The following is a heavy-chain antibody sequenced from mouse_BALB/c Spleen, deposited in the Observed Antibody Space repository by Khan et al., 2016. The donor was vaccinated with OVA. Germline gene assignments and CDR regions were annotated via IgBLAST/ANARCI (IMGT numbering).Heavy chain of an antibody. J-gene: IGHJ3*01. D-gene: IGHD4-1*01. CDR3: ASHLTGSFAY. CDR2: ISSGGDYT. CDR1: GFTFSSYS. Sequence: EVELVESGGDLVKPGGSLKFSCAASGFTFSSYSMSWVRQTPDKRLEWVATISSGGDYTYYSDNVKGRFTLSRDNAKNTLYLQMSSLMSVDTAMYYCASHLTGSFAYWGQGTLVTVSA. V-gene: IGHV5-6*01.